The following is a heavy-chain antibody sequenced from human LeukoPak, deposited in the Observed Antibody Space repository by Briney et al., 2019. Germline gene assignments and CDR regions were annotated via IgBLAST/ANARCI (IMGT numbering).Heavy chain of an antibody. D-gene: IGHD5-24*01. J-gene: IGHJ4*02. V-gene: IGHV1-2*02. CDR3: AREGDGNYPTFDY. CDR2: INPDSGGT. CDR1: GYTFSDYY. Sequence: ASVTVSCKASGYTFSDYYIHWVRQAPGQGLEWMGWINPDSGGTNSAQKFQGRVTMTRDTSISTAYMELSRLRSDDTAVYYCAREGDGNYPTFDYWGQGTLVTVSS.